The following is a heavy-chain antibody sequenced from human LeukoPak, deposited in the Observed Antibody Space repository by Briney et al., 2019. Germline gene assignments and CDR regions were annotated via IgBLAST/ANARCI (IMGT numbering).Heavy chain of an antibody. CDR2: INPNSGGT. D-gene: IGHD2-2*01. CDR3: ARTPPLIRYCSSTSCLRHFDY. CDR1: GYTFTGYY. J-gene: IGHJ4*02. V-gene: IGHV1-2*02. Sequence: GASVKVSCKASGYTFTGYYMHWVRQAPGQGLEWMGWINPNSGGTNYAQKFQGRVTMTRDTSISTAYMELSRLRSDDTAVYYCARTPPLIRYCSSTSCLRHFDYWGQGTLVTVSS.